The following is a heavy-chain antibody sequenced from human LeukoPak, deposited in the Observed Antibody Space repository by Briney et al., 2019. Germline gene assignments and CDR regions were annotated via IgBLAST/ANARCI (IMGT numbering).Heavy chain of an antibody. J-gene: IGHJ4*02. CDR1: GFTFSSYG. CDR2: ISDSGGST. D-gene: IGHD3-22*01. Sequence: GGSLRLSCAASGFTFSSYGMSWVRQAPGKGLEWVSGISDSGGSTYYADSVKGRFTISRDNAKNSLSLQMNSLRAEDTAVYYCASDSPPDYWGQGTLVTVSS. CDR3: ASDSPPDY. V-gene: IGHV3-23*01.